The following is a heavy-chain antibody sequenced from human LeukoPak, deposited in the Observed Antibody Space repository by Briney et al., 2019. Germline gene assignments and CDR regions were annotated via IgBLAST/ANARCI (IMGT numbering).Heavy chain of an antibody. Sequence: SETLSLSCTVSGGSISSYYWSWIRQPPGKGLEWIGYIYDSGSTNYNPSLKSRVTISVDTSKNQFSLKLSSVTAADTAVYYCARGGSGYDLFYYYGMDVWGQGTNVTVSS. D-gene: IGHD5-12*01. CDR2: IYDSGST. V-gene: IGHV4-59*01. CDR3: ARGGSGYDLFYYYGMDV. CDR1: GGSISSYY. J-gene: IGHJ6*02.